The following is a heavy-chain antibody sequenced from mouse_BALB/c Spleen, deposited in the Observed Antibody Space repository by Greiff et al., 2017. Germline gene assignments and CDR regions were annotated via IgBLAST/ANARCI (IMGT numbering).Heavy chain of an antibody. J-gene: IGHJ4*01. CDR1: GYTFTSYW. Sequence: QVQLQQPGAELVRPGASVKLSCKASGYTFTSYWINWVKQRPGQGLEWIGNIYPSDSYTNYNQKFKDKATLTVDKSSSTAYMQLSSPTSEDSAVYYCTITTVAGMDYWGQGTSVTVSS. CDR3: TITTVAGMDY. V-gene: IGHV1-69*02. CDR2: IYPSDSYT. D-gene: IGHD1-1*01.